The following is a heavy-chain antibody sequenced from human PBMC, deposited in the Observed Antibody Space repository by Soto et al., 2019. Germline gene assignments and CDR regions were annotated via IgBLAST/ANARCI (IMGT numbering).Heavy chain of an antibody. D-gene: IGHD1-1*01. CDR3: DRAGNSRLFDY. CDR2: IYYSGST. CDR1: GGSISSGDYY. Sequence: SETLSLTCTVSGGSISSGDYYWSWIRQPPGKGLEWIGYIYYSGSTYYNPSLKSRLTISVDTSKKQLSLKLSYVTAADTAVYYCDRAGNSRLFDYWGQGALVTVSS. V-gene: IGHV4-30-4*01. J-gene: IGHJ4*02.